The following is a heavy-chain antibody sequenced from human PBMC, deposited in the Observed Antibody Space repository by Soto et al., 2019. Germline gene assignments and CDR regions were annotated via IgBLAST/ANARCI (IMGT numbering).Heavy chain of an antibody. D-gene: IGHD1-26*01. Sequence: SLRLSCSASLFTFSSYSMNWVRHSPWKWLELFSYISSSSSTIYYADSVKGRFTISRDNAKNSLYLQMNSLRDEDTAVYYCARGGWELADDAFDIWGQGTMVTVSS. CDR3: ARGGWELADDAFDI. J-gene: IGHJ3*02. V-gene: IGHV3-48*02. CDR2: ISSSSSTI. CDR1: LFTFSSYS.